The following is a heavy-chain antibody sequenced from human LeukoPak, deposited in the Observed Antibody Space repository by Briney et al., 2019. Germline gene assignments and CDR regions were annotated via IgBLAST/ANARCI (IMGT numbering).Heavy chain of an antibody. CDR3: TTEGYCSGDNCYSFDH. CDR2: VKSEIDGGSA. J-gene: IGHJ4*02. Sequence: GGSLRLSCAASGFTFSDAWMTWVRQAPGKGLEWVGHVKSEIDGGSADYSAPGKGRFTISRADSKNTVYLQMNSLKTEDTAVYYCTTEGYCSGDNCYSFDHWGQGNLVTVSS. V-gene: IGHV3-15*01. CDR1: GFTFSDAW. D-gene: IGHD2-15*01.